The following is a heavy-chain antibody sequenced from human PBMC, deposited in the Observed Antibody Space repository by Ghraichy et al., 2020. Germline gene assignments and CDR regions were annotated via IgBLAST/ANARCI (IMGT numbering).Heavy chain of an antibody. CDR2: IYSGGST. D-gene: IGHD3-3*02. Sequence: GESLNISCAASGFTVSSNYMSWVRQAPGKGLEWVSVIYSGGSTYYADSVKGRFTISRHNSKNTLYLQRNSLRAEDTAVYYCARDHLATSKYYYYYYGMDVWGQGTTITVSS. J-gene: IGHJ6*02. CDR3: ARDHLATSKYYYYYYGMDV. V-gene: IGHV3-53*04. CDR1: GFTVSSNY.